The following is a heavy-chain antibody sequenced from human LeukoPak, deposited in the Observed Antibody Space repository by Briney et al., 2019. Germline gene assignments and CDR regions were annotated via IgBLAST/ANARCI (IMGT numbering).Heavy chain of an antibody. CDR1: GESFSGYY. Sequence: KPSKTLSLTCAVYGESFSGYYWSWIRQPPGKGLEWIGEINHSGSTNYNPSLKSRVTISVDTSKNEFSLKLSSVTAADTAVYYCARVAVAFDYWGQGALVTVSS. CDR2: INHSGST. D-gene: IGHD6-19*01. V-gene: IGHV4-34*01. J-gene: IGHJ4*02. CDR3: ARVAVAFDY.